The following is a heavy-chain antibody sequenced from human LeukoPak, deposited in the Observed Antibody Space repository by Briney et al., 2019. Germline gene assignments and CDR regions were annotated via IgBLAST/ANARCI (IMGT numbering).Heavy chain of an antibody. Sequence: PGGSLRLSCAAFSGYWMTWVRQAPGKGLEWVANIKQDGSEKYYVDSVKGRFTISRDNAKNSLFLQMNSLRAEDTAVYYCARGQGNYDLLTGYHYYFDYWGQGTLVTVSS. CDR2: IKQDGSEK. CDR3: ARGQGNYDLLTGYHYYFDY. CDR1: SGYW. V-gene: IGHV3-7*03. J-gene: IGHJ4*02. D-gene: IGHD3-9*01.